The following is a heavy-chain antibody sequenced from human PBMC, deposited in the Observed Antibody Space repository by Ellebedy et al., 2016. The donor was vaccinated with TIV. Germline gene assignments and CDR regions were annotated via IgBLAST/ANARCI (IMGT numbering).Heavy chain of an antibody. J-gene: IGHJ4*02. CDR3: MHLVVVAATGY. CDR1: GFTFSGSA. Sequence: GESLKISCAPSGFTFSGSAMHWVRQASGKGLEWVGRIRSKANNYATVYAASVKGRFTISRDDSKNTAYLQMNSLKTEDTAVYYCMHLVVVAATGYWGQGTLVTVSS. CDR2: IRSKANNYAT. D-gene: IGHD2-21*02. V-gene: IGHV3-73*01.